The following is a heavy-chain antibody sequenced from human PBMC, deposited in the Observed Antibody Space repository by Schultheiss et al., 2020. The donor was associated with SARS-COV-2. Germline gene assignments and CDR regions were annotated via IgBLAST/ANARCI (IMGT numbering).Heavy chain of an antibody. V-gene: IGHV4-34*01. J-gene: IGHJ2*01. Sequence: SETLSLTCAVYGGSFSGYYWSWIRQPPGKGLEWIGEINHSGSTNYNPSLKSRVTISVDTSKNQFSLKLSSVTAADTAVYYCARAGIAVAVDGYFDLWGRGTLVTVSS. CDR3: ARAGIAVAVDGYFDL. D-gene: IGHD6-19*01. CDR1: GGSFSGYY. CDR2: INHSGST.